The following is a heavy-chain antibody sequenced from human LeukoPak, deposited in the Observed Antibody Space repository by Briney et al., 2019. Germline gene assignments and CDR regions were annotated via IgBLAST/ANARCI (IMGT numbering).Heavy chain of an antibody. CDR1: GGTFSSYA. Sequence: GASVKVSCKASGGTFSSYAISWVRQAPGQGLEWMGRIIPILGIANYAQKFQGRVTITADKSTSTAYMELSSLRSEDTAVYYCARERSRLDGMDYYYYGMDVWGQGTTVTVSS. J-gene: IGHJ6*02. D-gene: IGHD2-2*01. V-gene: IGHV1-69*04. CDR3: ARERSRLDGMDYYYYGMDV. CDR2: IIPILGIA.